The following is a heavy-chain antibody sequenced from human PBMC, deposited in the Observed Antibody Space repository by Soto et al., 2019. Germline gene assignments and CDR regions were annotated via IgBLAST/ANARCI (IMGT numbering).Heavy chain of an antibody. CDR2: ISPSGTT. D-gene: IGHD3-10*01. Sequence: PSETLSLTCAVYGGSFSHNYWTWFRQPPGKGLEWIGEISPSGTTKYIPSLKSRGTISVDTSRKQFFLKVTSVSAADTAVYYCATAVWFGTQPEIWGQGTLVTVSS. J-gene: IGHJ4*02. CDR1: GGSFSHNY. V-gene: IGHV4-34*01. CDR3: ATAVWFGTQPEI.